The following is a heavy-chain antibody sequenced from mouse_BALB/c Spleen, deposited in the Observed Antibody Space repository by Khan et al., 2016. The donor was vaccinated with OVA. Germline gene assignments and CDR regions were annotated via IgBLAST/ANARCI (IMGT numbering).Heavy chain of an antibody. CDR2: INPSNGGT. CDR3: TRGGYGGFAS. V-gene: IGHV1S81*02. J-gene: IGHJ3*01. CDR1: GYAFTNYQ. Sequence: QVQLQQSGAELVKPGASVKLSCKASGYAFTNYQMYWVKQRPGQGLEWIGEINPSNGGTNFNEKFTSKATLTVDKSSSTAYMQLSSLTAADSEVYYCTRGGYGGFASWGQGTLVTVSA. D-gene: IGHD3-1*01.